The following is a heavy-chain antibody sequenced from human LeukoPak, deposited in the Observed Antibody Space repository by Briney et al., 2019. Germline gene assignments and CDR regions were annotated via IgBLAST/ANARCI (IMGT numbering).Heavy chain of an antibody. CDR3: ARASPESRDGFHRY. CDR1: GYTFTSYD. D-gene: IGHD5-24*01. V-gene: IGHV1-69*04. Sequence: SVKVSCKASGYTFTSYDINWVRQATGQGLEWMGRIIPILGIANYAQKFQGRVTITADKSTSTAYMELSSLRSEDTAVYYCARASPESRDGFHRYWGQGTLVTVSS. CDR2: IIPILGIA. J-gene: IGHJ4*02.